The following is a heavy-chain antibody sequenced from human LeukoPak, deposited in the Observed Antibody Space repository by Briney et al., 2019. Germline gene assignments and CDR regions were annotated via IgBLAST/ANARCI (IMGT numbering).Heavy chain of an antibody. CDR3: AREGGPYRPLDY. Sequence: SQTLSLTCTVSGGSISSGSYHWSWIRQHPGKGLEWIGYIYYSGSTYYNSSLKSRVTISVDTSKNQFSLKLSSVTAADTAVYYCAREGGPYRPLDYSGQGTLVTVAS. V-gene: IGHV4-31*03. CDR1: GGSISSGSYH. CDR2: IYYSGST. J-gene: IGHJ4*02.